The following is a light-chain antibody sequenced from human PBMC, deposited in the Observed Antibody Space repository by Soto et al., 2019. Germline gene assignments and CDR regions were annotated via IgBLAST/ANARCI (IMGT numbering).Light chain of an antibody. Sequence: DIQMTQSPSSLSASVGDRVTITCQASQDISKYLNWYQQKPGKAPKILIYDVSVLEAGVTSRFSGGGYGTHFTLTISSLQAEDAATYYCQQFDNLPLTFAGGTKVEIK. CDR1: QDISKY. CDR3: QQFDNLPLT. J-gene: IGKJ4*01. V-gene: IGKV1-33*01. CDR2: DVS.